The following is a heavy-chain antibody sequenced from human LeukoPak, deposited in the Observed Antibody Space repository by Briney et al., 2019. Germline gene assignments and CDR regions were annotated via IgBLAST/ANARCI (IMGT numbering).Heavy chain of an antibody. CDR1: GFTFSSYS. J-gene: IGHJ4*02. V-gene: IGHV3-21*01. CDR2: ISSSSSYI. CDR3: ARLTTVTKGSTNDY. D-gene: IGHD4-17*01. Sequence: EGSLRLSCAASGFTFSSYSMNWVRQAPGKGLEWVSPISSSSSYIYYADSVKGRFTISRDNAKNSLYLQMNSLRAEDTAVYYCARLTTVTKGSTNDYWGQGTLVTVSS.